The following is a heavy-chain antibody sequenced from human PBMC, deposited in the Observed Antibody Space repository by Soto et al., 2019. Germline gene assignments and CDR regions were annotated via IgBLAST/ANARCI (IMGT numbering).Heavy chain of an antibody. CDR2: IKSKTDGGTT. V-gene: IGHV3-15*01. CDR3: TTEQYYDILTGPDAFDI. J-gene: IGHJ3*02. Sequence: GGSLRLSCAASGFTFSNAWMSWVRQAPGKGLEWVGRIKSKTDGGTTDYAAPVKGRFTISRDDSKNTLYLQMNSLKTEDTAVYYCTTEQYYDILTGPDAFDIWGQGTMVTVSS. D-gene: IGHD3-9*01. CDR1: GFTFSNAW.